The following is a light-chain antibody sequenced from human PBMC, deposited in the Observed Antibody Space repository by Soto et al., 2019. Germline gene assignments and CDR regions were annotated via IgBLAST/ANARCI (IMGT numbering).Light chain of an antibody. J-gene: IGLJ1*01. CDR3: SSYTTRTTLYV. CDR1: SRDVGAYDY. CDR2: YVD. V-gene: IGLV2-14*03. Sequence: QSVLTLPASVSGSPGQSITISCTGTSRDVGAYDYVSWYLQYPDKAPQLLIYYVDHRPSGVSSRFSGSKSGNTASLTISGLQAEDEADYYCSSYTTRTTLYVFXTGTKVTVL.